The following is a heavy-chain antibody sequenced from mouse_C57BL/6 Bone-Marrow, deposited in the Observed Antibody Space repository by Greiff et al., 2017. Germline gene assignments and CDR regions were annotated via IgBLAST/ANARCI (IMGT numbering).Heavy chain of an antibody. D-gene: IGHD2-4*01. Sequence: VQLQQPGAELVKPGASVKLSCKASGYTFTSYWMQWVKQRPGQGLEWIGEIDPSDRYTNYNQKFKGKATLTVDTSSSTAYMQLSSLTSEDSAVYYCAREGIYYDSYDYWGQGTTLTVSS. CDR1: GYTFTSYW. V-gene: IGHV1-50*01. J-gene: IGHJ2*01. CDR2: IDPSDRYT. CDR3: AREGIYYDSYDY.